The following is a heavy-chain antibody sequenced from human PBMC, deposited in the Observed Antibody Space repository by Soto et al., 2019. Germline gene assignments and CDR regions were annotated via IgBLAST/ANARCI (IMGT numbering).Heavy chain of an antibody. Sequence: QVQLQESGPGLVKPSETLSLTCTVSGGSISGGVHCWSWIRQPPGKGLEWIGHIFDSGSTYYNPSLKSRLTISVDTSKNQFSLRLSSVTAADTAVYYCAREIMPLTNDWYFDLWGRGTLVTVSS. CDR3: AREIMPLTNDWYFDL. CDR1: GGSISGGVHC. CDR2: IFDSGST. D-gene: IGHD2-8*01. V-gene: IGHV4-30-4*01. J-gene: IGHJ2*01.